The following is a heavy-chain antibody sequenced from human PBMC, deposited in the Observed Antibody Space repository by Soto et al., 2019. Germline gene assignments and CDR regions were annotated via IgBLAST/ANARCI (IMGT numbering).Heavy chain of an antibody. D-gene: IGHD2-15*01. J-gene: IGHJ5*02. CDR2: ISAYNGNT. CDR1: GYTFTSYG. CDR3: ARAYCSGGSCYSVSSWFDP. V-gene: IGHV1-18*01. Sequence: QVQLVQSGAEVKKPGASVKVSCKASGYTFTSYGISWVRQAPGQGLEWMGWISAYNGNTNYAQKLQGRVTMTTDTSTSTAYMELRSLRSDDTAVYYCARAYCSGGSCYSVSSWFDPRGQGTLVTVSS.